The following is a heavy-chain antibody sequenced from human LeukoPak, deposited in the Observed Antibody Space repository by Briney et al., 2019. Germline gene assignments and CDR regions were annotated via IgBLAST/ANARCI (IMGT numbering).Heavy chain of an antibody. D-gene: IGHD2-8*01. CDR1: GYTFTSYY. J-gene: IGHJ4*02. CDR2: INPSGGST. CDR3: ARTNLDCKNGVCYDY. V-gene: IGHV1-46*01. Sequence: GASVKVSCKASGYTFTSYYMHWVRQAPGQGLEWMGIINPSGGSTSYAQKFQGRVTMTRDTSTSTVYMELSSLRSDDTAVYYCARTNLDCKNGVCYDYWGQGTLVTVSS.